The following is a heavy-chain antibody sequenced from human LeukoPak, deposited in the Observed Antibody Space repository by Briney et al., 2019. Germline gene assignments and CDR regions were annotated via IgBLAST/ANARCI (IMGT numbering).Heavy chain of an antibody. CDR3: ARDRMCCSSTSCYEAGY. J-gene: IGHJ4*02. V-gene: IGHV1-18*01. CDR1: GYTFTSYG. Sequence: ASVKVSCKASGYTFTSYGISWVRQAPGQGLEWMGWISAYNGNTNYAQKLQGRVTMTTDTSTSTAYMELRSLRSDDTAVYYCARDRMCCSSTSCYEAGYWGQGTLVTVSS. D-gene: IGHD2-2*01. CDR2: ISAYNGNT.